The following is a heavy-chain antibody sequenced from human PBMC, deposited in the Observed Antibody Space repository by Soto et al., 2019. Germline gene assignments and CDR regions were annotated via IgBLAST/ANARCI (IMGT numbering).Heavy chain of an antibody. J-gene: IGHJ4*02. D-gene: IGHD3-10*02. CDR1: GGTFSSYA. V-gene: IGHV1-69*01. Sequence: QVQLVQSGAEVKKPGSSVKVSCKASGGTFSSYAISWVRQAPGQGLEWMGGIIPIFGTANYAQKFQGRVTITADESTRTAYVELSSLRSEHTAVYYCARWMVGDSGSVYFDYWGQGTLVTVSS. CDR3: ARWMVGDSGSVYFDY. CDR2: IIPIFGTA.